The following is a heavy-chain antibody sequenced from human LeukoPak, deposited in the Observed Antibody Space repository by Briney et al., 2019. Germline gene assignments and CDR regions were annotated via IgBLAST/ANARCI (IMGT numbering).Heavy chain of an antibody. J-gene: IGHJ4*02. CDR3: ARRSVVWGDPFDY. CDR1: GFTFSSYA. Sequence: GGSLRLSCAASGFTFSSYAMTWVRQAPGKGLEWVSGFSGSGGSTYYADSVKGRFTISRDNSKNTLYVQMNSLRAEDTAIYYCARRSVVWGDPFDYWGQGTLVTVSS. D-gene: IGHD3-10*01. V-gene: IGHV3-23*01. CDR2: FSGSGGST.